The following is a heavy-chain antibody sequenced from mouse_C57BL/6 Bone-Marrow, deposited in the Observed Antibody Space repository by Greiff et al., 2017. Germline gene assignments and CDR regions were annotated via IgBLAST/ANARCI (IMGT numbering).Heavy chain of an antibody. Sequence: QVQLQQSGAELARPGASVKLSCKASGYTFTSYGISWVKQRTGQGLEWIGEIYPRSGDTYYNEKFKGKATLTADKSSSTAYMELRSLTSEDSAVYFCARWRWLLNAMDYWGQGTSVTVSS. V-gene: IGHV1-81*01. J-gene: IGHJ4*01. CDR3: ARWRWLLNAMDY. D-gene: IGHD2-3*01. CDR2: IYPRSGDT. CDR1: GYTFTSYG.